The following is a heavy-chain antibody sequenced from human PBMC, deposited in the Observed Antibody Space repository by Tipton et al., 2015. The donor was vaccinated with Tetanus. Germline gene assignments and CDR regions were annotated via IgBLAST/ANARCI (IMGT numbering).Heavy chain of an antibody. D-gene: IGHD1-1*01. CDR1: GFTSESHY. CDR2: INPDGRRT. V-gene: IGHV3-74*01. J-gene: IGHJ6*02. Sequence: SLRLSCAAPGFTSESHYMHWVRQTPGKGLVWISRINPDGRRTNYADSVKGRFTIPRDHAKNTVYLQMNSLRAEDTAVYFCARRSLTNYGLDVWGQGTPVTVSS. CDR3: ARRSLTNYGLDV.